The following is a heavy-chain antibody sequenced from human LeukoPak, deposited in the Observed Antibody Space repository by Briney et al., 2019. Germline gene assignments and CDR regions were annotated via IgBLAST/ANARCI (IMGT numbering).Heavy chain of an antibody. CDR3: ARDGEDFWSGSNWFDP. Sequence: ASVKVSCKASGYTFTGYYMHWVRQAPGQGLEWMGWINPNSGGTNYAQKSQGRVTMTRDTSISTAYMELSRLRSDDTAVYYCARDGEDFWSGSNWFDPWGQGTLVTVSS. V-gene: IGHV1-2*02. J-gene: IGHJ5*02. CDR2: INPNSGGT. CDR1: GYTFTGYY. D-gene: IGHD3-3*01.